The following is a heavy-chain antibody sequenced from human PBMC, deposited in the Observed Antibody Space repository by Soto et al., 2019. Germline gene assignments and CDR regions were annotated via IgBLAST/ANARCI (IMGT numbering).Heavy chain of an antibody. CDR2: IYHSGST. V-gene: IGHV4-4*02. Sequence: QVQLQESGPGLVKPSETLSLTCVVLSGAINERNWYSWVRQPPGQGLEWVGEIYHSGSTNSNPSLKSRVTTSVDKSKNQVSLRLSSVTAADTAVYYCARENVSSFDIWGQGTVVTVSS. CDR1: SGAINERNW. J-gene: IGHJ3*02. CDR3: ARENVSSFDI.